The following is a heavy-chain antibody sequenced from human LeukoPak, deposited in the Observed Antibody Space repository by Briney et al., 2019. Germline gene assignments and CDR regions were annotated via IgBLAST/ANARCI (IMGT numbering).Heavy chain of an antibody. V-gene: IGHV3-48*01. J-gene: IGHJ4*02. CDR2: ISPGSTTI. Sequence: GGSLRLSCAASGVNFNGHGMIWVRQAPGKGLEWISYISPGSTTINSADSVKDRFTTSRDKAKSSVFLQMNSLRAEDTAVYYCARVRGPTVTTMYFDYWGQGTLVTVPP. CDR3: ARVRGPTVTTMYFDY. CDR1: GVNFNGHG. D-gene: IGHD4-17*01.